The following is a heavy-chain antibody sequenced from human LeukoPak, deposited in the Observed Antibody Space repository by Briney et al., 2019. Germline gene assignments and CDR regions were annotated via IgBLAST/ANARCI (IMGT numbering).Heavy chain of an antibody. J-gene: IGHJ4*02. Sequence: PAGGSLRLSGAASGFTFSSYSMNWVRKAPGKGLEWVSYISSSSSTIYYADSVKGRFTISRDNAKNSLYLQMNSLRDEDTAVYYCARVGTYYDSSGYGVAYFDYWGQGTLVTVSS. CDR3: ARVGTYYDSSGYGVAYFDY. V-gene: IGHV3-48*02. CDR2: ISSSSSTI. D-gene: IGHD3-22*01. CDR1: GFTFSSYS.